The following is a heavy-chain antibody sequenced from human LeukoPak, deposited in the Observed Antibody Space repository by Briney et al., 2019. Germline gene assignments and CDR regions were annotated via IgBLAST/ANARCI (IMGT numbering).Heavy chain of an antibody. Sequence: ASVKVSCKASGGTFSSYAISWVRQAPGQGLERMGGIIPIFGTANYAQKFQGRVMITADESTSTAYMELSSLRSEDTAVYYCARGIVVVPAANRPYYYYGMDVWGQGTTVTVSS. CDR2: IIPIFGTA. CDR1: GGTFSSYA. V-gene: IGHV1-69*13. CDR3: ARGIVVVPAANRPYYYYGMDV. D-gene: IGHD2-2*01. J-gene: IGHJ6*02.